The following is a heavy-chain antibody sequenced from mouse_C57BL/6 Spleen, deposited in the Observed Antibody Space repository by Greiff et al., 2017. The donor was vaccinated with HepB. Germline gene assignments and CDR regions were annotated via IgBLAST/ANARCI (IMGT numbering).Heavy chain of an antibody. V-gene: IGHV1-15*01. J-gene: IGHJ3*01. CDR1: GYTFTDYE. Sequence: VQLQQSGAELVRPGASVTLSCKASGYTFTDYEMHWVKQTPVHGLEWIGAIDPETGGTAYNQKFKGKAILTADNSSSTAYMALRSLTSEDSAVYYCTGAYGFAYWGQGTLVTVSA. CDR3: TGAYGFAY. D-gene: IGHD1-1*01. CDR2: IDPETGGT.